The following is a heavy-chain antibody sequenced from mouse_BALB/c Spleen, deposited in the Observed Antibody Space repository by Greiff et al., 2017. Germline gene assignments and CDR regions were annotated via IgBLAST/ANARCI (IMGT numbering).Heavy chain of an antibody. CDR1: GYAFSSYW. Sequence: QVQLQQSGAELVRPGSSVKISCKASGYAFSSYWMNWVKQRPGQGLEWIGQIYPGDGDTNYNGKFKGKATLTADKSSSTAYMQLSSLTSEDSAVYFCARANSLLRLPDYWGQGTTLTVSS. CDR2: IYPGDGDT. J-gene: IGHJ2*01. V-gene: IGHV1-80*01. D-gene: IGHD1-2*01. CDR3: ARANSLLRLPDY.